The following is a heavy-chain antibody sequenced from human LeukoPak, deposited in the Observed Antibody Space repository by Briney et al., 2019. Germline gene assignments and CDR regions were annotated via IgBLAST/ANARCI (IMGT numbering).Heavy chain of an antibody. CDR1: GFTFSSYW. D-gene: IGHD2-15*01. V-gene: IGHV3-7*03. CDR3: ARAGNIVVVVAAHDY. CDR2: IKQDGSEK. J-gene: IGHJ4*02. Sequence: GGSLRLSCAASGFTFSSYWMSWVRQAPGEGLEWVANIKQDGSEKYYVDSVKGRFTISRDNAKNSLYLQMNSLRAEDTAVYYCARAGNIVVVVAAHDYWGQGTLVTVSS.